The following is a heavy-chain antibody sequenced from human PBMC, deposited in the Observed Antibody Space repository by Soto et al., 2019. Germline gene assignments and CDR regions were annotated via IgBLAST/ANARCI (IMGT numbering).Heavy chain of an antibody. Sequence: ASVKVSCKASGYTFTSYDINWVRQATGQGLEWMGWMNPNSGNTGYAQKFQGRVTMTRNTSISTAYMELSSLRSEDTAVYYCARAQYGYYYYGMDVWGQGTTVTVSS. J-gene: IGHJ6*02. D-gene: IGHD3-10*01. CDR1: GYTFTSYD. CDR2: MNPNSGNT. CDR3: ARAQYGYYYYGMDV. V-gene: IGHV1-8*01.